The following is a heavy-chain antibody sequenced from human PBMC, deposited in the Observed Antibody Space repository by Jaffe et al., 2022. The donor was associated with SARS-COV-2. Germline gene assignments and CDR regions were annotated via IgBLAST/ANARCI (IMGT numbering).Heavy chain of an antibody. J-gene: IGHJ5*02. D-gene: IGHD3-22*01. CDR1: GFTFSSYA. V-gene: IGHV3-23*01. Sequence: EVQLLESGGGLVQPGGSLRLSCAASGFTFSSYAMSWVRQAPGKGLEWVSAISGSGGSTYYADSVKGRFTISRDNSKNTLYLQMNSLRAEDTAVYYCAKVDSSGYHSKVGHTGWFDPWGQGTLVTVSS. CDR2: ISGSGGST. CDR3: AKVDSSGYHSKVGHTGWFDP.